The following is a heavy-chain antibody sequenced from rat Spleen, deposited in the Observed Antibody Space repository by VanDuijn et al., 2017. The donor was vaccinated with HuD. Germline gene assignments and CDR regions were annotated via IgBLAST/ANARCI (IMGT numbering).Heavy chain of an antibody. CDR3: ATGPRVLRIDWFAY. D-gene: IGHD1-6*01. J-gene: IGHJ3*01. Sequence: EVQLVESGGGLVQPGRSIKLSCSASGFTFSDYAMAWVRQAPTQGLEWVATIIYDGSRTFYRDSVKGRFTISRDNAKSTLFLQIDSLTSEDTATYYCATGPRVLRIDWFAYWGQGTLVTVSS. V-gene: IGHV5S10*01. CDR2: IIYDGSRT. CDR1: GFTFSDYA.